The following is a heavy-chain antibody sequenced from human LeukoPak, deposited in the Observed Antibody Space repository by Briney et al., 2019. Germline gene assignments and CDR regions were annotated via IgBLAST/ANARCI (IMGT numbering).Heavy chain of an antibody. J-gene: IGHJ4*02. CDR1: GFTFDDYG. D-gene: IGHD5-12*01. Sequence: GGSLRLSCAASGFTFDDYGMSWVRQAPGKGLELVSGINWNGGSTGYADSVKGRFTISRDNAKNSLYLQMNSLRAEDTALYYCARASYSGYDSDYWSQGTLVTVSA. V-gene: IGHV3-20*04. CDR3: ARASYSGYDSDY. CDR2: INWNGGST.